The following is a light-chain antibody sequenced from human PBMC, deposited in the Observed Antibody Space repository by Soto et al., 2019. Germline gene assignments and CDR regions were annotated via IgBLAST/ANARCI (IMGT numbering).Light chain of an antibody. CDR2: DVS. CDR3: SSYTSSSTSYV. CDR1: SSDVGGYNY. J-gene: IGLJ1*01. V-gene: IGLV2-14*01. Sequence: QSALTQPASVSGSPGQSITISCTGTSSDVGGYNYVSWYQQHPGKATKLMIYDVSNRPSGVSNRFSGSKSGNTASLTISGLQAEDEADYYCSSYTSSSTSYVFGTGTKVTV.